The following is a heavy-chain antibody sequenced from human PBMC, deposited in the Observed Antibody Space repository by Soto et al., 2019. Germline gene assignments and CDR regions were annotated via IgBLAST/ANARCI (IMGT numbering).Heavy chain of an antibody. CDR1: GGSFSGYY. CDR3: AGAAAGSSRSYGYYYYGMDV. J-gene: IGHJ6*02. CDR2: INHSGST. V-gene: IGHV4-34*01. Sequence: SETLSLTCAVYGGSFSGYYWSWIRQPPGKGLEWIGEINHSGSTNYNPSLKSRVTISVDTSKNQFSLKLSSVTAADTAVYYCAGAAAGSSRSYGYYYYGMDVWGQGTAVTVSS. D-gene: IGHD6-13*01.